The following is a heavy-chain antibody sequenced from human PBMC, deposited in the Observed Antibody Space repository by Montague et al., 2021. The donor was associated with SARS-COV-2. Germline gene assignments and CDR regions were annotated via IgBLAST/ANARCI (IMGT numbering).Heavy chain of an antibody. D-gene: IGHD3-10*01. V-gene: IGHV4-30-4*08. J-gene: IGHJ4*02. Sequence: TLSLTCNVSGGSIKTTEYYWGWIRESPGKGPEWIGYVYFSGTTYFXPSLETRTTISIDTSKSQFSLKLRSVTAADTAVYFCVRAADNYYPSGPLVGFDLWGLGTLVTVSS. CDR1: GGSIKTTEYY. CDR2: VYFSGTT. CDR3: VRAADNYYPSGPLVGFDL.